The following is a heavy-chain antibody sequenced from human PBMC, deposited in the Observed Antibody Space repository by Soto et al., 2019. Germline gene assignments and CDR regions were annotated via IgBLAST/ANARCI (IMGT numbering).Heavy chain of an antibody. CDR2: ISYDGSNK. CDR1: GFTFSSYA. CDR3: ARGYYDSSGYHDAFDI. D-gene: IGHD3-22*01. Sequence: VGSLRLSCAASGFTFSSYAMHWVRQAPGKGLEWVAVISYDGSNKYYADSVKGRFTISRDNSKNTLYLQMNSLRAEDTAVYYCARGYYDSSGYHDAFDIWGQGTMVTVSS. J-gene: IGHJ3*02. V-gene: IGHV3-30-3*01.